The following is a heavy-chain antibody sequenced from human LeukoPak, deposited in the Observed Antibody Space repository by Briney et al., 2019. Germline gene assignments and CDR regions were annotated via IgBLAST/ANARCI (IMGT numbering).Heavy chain of an antibody. Sequence: ASVKVSCKASGYTCTSYGISWVRQAPGQGLEWMGWISAYNGNTNYAQKLQGRVTMTTDTSTSTAYMELRSLRSDDTAVYYCARDSLREGATSCRPDDWGQGTLVTVSS. CDR1: GYTCTSYG. D-gene: IGHD1-26*01. CDR3: ARDSLREGATSCRPDD. V-gene: IGHV1-18*01. J-gene: IGHJ4*02. CDR2: ISAYNGNT.